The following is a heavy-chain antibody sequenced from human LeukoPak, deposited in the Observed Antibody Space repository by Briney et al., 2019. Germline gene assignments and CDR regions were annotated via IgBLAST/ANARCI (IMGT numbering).Heavy chain of an antibody. Sequence: SVKVSCKASEYTFTDYAINWVRQAPGQGLEWMGGIIPIFGTANYAQKFQGRVTITADESTSTAYMELSSLRSEDTAVYYCARALGRFLEWLLDYWGQGTLVTVSS. J-gene: IGHJ4*02. D-gene: IGHD3-3*01. V-gene: IGHV1-69*13. CDR1: EYTFTDYA. CDR3: ARALGRFLEWLLDY. CDR2: IIPIFGTA.